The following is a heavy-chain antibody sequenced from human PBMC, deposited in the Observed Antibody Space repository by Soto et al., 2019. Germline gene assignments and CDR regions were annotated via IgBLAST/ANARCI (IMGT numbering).Heavy chain of an antibody. J-gene: IGHJ6*02. CDR1: GGSISSGGYY. V-gene: IGHV4-31*03. CDR2: IYYSGST. D-gene: IGHD2-15*01. CDR3: ARHGFVAAAPLWGYYYAMDV. Sequence: TLSLTCPVSGGSISSGGYYWSWIRQHPGKGPEWIGYIYYSGSTYYNPSLKSRVTISVDTSKNQFSLKLSSVTASDTAMYCCARHGFVAAAPLWGYYYAMDVGGQGTTVTVSS.